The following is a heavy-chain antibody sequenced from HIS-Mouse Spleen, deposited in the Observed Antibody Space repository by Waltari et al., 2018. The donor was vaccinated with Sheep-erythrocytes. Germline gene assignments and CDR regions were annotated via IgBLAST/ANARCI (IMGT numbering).Heavy chain of an antibody. V-gene: IGHV3-21*01. Sequence: CAASGITFSSYSMNWVRQAPGKGLEWVSSISSSSSYIYYADSVKGRFTISRDNAKNSLYLQMNSLRAEDTAVYYCARKRVLEWLSYYYYYGMDVWGQGTTVTVSS. J-gene: IGHJ6*02. D-gene: IGHD3-3*01. CDR1: GITFSSYS. CDR2: ISSSSSYI. CDR3: ARKRVLEWLSYYYYYGMDV.